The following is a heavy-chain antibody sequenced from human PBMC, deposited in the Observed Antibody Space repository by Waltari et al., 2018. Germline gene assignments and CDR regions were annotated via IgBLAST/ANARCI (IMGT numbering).Heavy chain of an antibody. CDR3: AISSHEIEYFQH. CDR2: IYSGGST. Sequence: EVQLVETGGGLIQPGGSLRLSCESSGFTVSSNYMSWVRQAPGKGLEWVSVIYSGGSTYYADSVKGRFTISRDNSKNTLYLQMNSLRAEDTAVYYCAISSHEIEYFQHWGQGTLVTVSS. J-gene: IGHJ1*01. V-gene: IGHV3-53*02. CDR1: GFTVSSNY.